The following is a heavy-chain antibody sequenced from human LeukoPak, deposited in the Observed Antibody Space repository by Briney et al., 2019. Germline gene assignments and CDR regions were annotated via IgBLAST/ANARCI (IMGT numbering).Heavy chain of an antibody. CDR1: GYSFTSYW. V-gene: IGHV5-10-1*01. J-gene: IGHJ4*02. CDR2: IDPSDSYT. D-gene: IGHD3-10*01. Sequence: GESLKISCKGSGYSFTSYWISWVRQMPGKGLEWMGRIDPSDSYTNYSPSFQGHVTISADKSIRTAYLQWSSLKASDTAMYYCATLWFGELLIDYWGQGTLVTVSS. CDR3: ATLWFGELLIDY.